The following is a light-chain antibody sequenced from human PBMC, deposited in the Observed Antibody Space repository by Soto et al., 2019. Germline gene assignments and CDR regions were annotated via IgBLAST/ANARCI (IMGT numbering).Light chain of an antibody. CDR3: QQSYSTLFT. CDR2: AAS. Sequence: DIQMTQSPSSLSASVGDRVTITCRASQSISSYLNWYQQKPGKAPKLLIYAASSLQSGVPSRFSGSGSGTDFTLTISSLQPEDFATCYCQQSYSTLFTFGQGTRLEIK. J-gene: IGKJ5*01. V-gene: IGKV1-39*01. CDR1: QSISSY.